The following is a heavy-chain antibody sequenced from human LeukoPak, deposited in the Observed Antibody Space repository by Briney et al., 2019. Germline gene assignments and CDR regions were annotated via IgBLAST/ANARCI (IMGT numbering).Heavy chain of an antibody. V-gene: IGHV3-48*03. CDR2: ISSSGSTI. Sequence: PGGSLRLSCAASGFTFSSYEMHWVRQAPGKGLEWVSYISSSGSTIYYADSVKGRFTISRDNAKNSLHLQMNSLRAEDTAVYYCARQIRMATERRDYFDYWGQGTLVTVSS. D-gene: IGHD5-24*01. CDR1: GFTFSSYE. J-gene: IGHJ4*02. CDR3: ARQIRMATERRDYFDY.